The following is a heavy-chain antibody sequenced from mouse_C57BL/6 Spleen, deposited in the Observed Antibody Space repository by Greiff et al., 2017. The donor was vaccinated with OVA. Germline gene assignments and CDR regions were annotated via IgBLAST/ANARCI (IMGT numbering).Heavy chain of an antibody. CDR2: ISSGSSTI. Sequence: EVQLVESGGGLVKPGGSLKLSCAASGFTFSDYGMHWVRQAPEKGLEWVAYISSGSSTIYYADTVKGRFTISRDNARNTLFLRMTSLRSEDTAMYYCARQGERGGDYAMDYWGQGTSVTVSS. CDR1: GFTFSDYG. V-gene: IGHV5-17*01. CDR3: ARQGERGGDYAMDY. J-gene: IGHJ4*01.